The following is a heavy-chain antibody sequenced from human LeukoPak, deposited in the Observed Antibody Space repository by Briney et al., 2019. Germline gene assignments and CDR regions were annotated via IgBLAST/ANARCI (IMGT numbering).Heavy chain of an antibody. CDR3: ARQEGDHVEH. J-gene: IGHJ4*01. CDR2: INHSGST. Sequence: SETLSLTCAVYGGSFSGYYWSWIRQPPGKGLEWIGEINHSGSTNYNPSLKSRVTISVETSKNQFSVNLSSVTAADTAVYYCARQEGDHVEHWGQGTLVTVSS. V-gene: IGHV4-34*01. CDR1: GGSFSGYY. D-gene: IGHD2-21*02.